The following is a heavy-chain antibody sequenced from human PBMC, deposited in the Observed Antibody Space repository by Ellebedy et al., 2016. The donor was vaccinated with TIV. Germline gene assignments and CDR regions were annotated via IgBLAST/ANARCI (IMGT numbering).Heavy chain of an antibody. CDR3: ARGEGLDGSGLRKAFDI. J-gene: IGHJ3*02. V-gene: IGHV1-2*02. CDR2: INADSGGT. CDR1: GYTLTGYY. Sequence: AASVKVSCKASGYTLTGYYIHWVRQAPGQGLEWMGWINADSGGTNYAEKFQGRVTMTRDTSISTASMDLRRLRSDDTAVYYCARGEGLDGSGLRKAFDIWGQGTMVTVSS. D-gene: IGHD3-10*01.